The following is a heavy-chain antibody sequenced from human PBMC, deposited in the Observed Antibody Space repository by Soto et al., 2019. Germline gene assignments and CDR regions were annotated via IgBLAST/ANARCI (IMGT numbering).Heavy chain of an antibody. Sequence: SEPLSLTYTVSGGSISNYCWNWIRQPPGKGLEWIGSIYHSGSTNYNPSLKSRVTISVDTSKNQFSLKLSSVTAADTAVYYCASSWLLRAFDIWGQGTMVTVSS. V-gene: IGHV4-59*08. CDR2: IYHSGST. D-gene: IGHD1-26*01. J-gene: IGHJ3*02. CDR3: ASSWLLRAFDI. CDR1: GGSISNYC.